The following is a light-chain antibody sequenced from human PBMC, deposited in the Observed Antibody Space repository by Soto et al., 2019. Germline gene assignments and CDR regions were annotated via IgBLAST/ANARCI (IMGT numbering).Light chain of an antibody. Sequence: QSALAQPASVSGSPGQSITFSCTGSSSDIGTYNFVSWYQQHPGKAPKLLIFGVTNRPSGISDRFSGSKSGDTASLTISGLQAEDEADYYCSSYTSSHSLVFGTGTKVTVL. CDR2: GVT. J-gene: IGLJ1*01. CDR3: SSYTSSHSLV. CDR1: SSDIGTYNF. V-gene: IGLV2-14*01.